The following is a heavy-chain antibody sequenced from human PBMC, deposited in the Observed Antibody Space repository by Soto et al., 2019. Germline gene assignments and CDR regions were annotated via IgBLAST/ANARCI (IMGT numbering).Heavy chain of an antibody. Sequence: ASVKGSCKASGGTFRSYAISWVRQAPGQGLEWMGGIIPIFGIANYAQKFQGRVTITADKSTSTAYMELSSLRSEDTAVYYCARRIIGYCSSTSCYNYCYYMDVWGKGTTVTVSS. CDR2: IIPIFGIA. V-gene: IGHV1-69*10. D-gene: IGHD2-2*01. CDR1: GGTFRSYA. J-gene: IGHJ6*03. CDR3: ARRIIGYCSSTSCYNYCYYMDV.